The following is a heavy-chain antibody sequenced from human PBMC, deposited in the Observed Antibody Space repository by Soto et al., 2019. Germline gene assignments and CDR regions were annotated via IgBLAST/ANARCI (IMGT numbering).Heavy chain of an antibody. CDR3: ARDMGFGLSDY. CDR2: INASNGNT. D-gene: IGHD3-10*01. J-gene: IGHJ4*02. CDR1: GYTFTSYA. V-gene: IGHV1-3*01. Sequence: QVQLVQSGAEVKKPGASVKVSCKASGYTFTSYAMHWVRQAPGQRLEWMGWINASNGNTKYSQKFQGRVTITRDTSASTVYMELSSLRSEDTAVYYCARDMGFGLSDYWGQGTLVTVSS.